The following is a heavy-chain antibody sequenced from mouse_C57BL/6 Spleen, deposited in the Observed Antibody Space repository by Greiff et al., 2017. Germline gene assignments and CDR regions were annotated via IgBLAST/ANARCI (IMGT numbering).Heavy chain of an antibody. J-gene: IGHJ4*01. V-gene: IGHV10-1*01. Sequence: EVQLVESGGGLVQPKGSLKLSCAASGFSFNTYAMNWVRQAPGKGLEWVARIRSKSNNYATYYADSVKDRFTISRDDSESMLYLQMNNLETEDTAMYYCVAYYGYDWAMDYWGQGTSVTVSS. D-gene: IGHD2-9*01. CDR1: GFSFNTYA. CDR3: VAYYGYDWAMDY. CDR2: IRSKSNNYAT.